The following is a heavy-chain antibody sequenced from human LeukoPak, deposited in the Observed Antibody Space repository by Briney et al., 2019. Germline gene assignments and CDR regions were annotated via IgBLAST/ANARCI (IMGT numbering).Heavy chain of an antibody. J-gene: IGHJ5*02. Sequence: SETLSLTCAVYGGSFSGYYWSWIRQPPGKGLEWIGEINHSGSTNYNPSLKSRVTISVDTSKNQFSLKLSSVTAADTAVYYCAGGSRRKGRAPNWFDPWGQGTLVTVSS. D-gene: IGHD1-14*01. CDR1: GGSFSGYY. CDR3: AGGSRRKGRAPNWFDP. V-gene: IGHV4-34*01. CDR2: INHSGST.